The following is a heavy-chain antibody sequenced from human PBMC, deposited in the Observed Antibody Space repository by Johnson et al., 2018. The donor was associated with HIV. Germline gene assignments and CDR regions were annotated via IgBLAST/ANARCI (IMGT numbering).Heavy chain of an antibody. J-gene: IGHJ3*02. Sequence: QVQLVESGGGVVQPGRSLRLSCAASGFTFSSYAMHWVRQAPGKGLEWVAVISYDGSNKYYADSVKGRFTISRDNAKNSLYLQMNSLRAEDTAVYYCAKGGAVAGTRDAFVIGGQGTMVTVSS. CDR3: AKGGAVAGTRDAFVI. CDR2: ISYDGSNK. CDR1: GFTFSSYA. D-gene: IGHD6-19*01. V-gene: IGHV3-30-3*01.